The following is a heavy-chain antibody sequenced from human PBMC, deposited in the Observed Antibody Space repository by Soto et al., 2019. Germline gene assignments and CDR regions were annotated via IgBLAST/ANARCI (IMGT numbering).Heavy chain of an antibody. D-gene: IGHD1-26*01. CDR2: INHRGSA. CDR1: GGSFRGYY. Sequence: QVQLQQWGAGLLKPSETLSLTCAVYGGSFRGYYWSWIRQPPGKGLEWIGEINHRGSANYNPSVKSRVTISVDTSKNQFSLKLNSVTAADTAMYYCARGSRVKIPAATGRDYCYHGLDVWAQGTAVTVSS. CDR3: ARGSRVKIPAATGRDYCYHGLDV. J-gene: IGHJ6*02. V-gene: IGHV4-34*01.